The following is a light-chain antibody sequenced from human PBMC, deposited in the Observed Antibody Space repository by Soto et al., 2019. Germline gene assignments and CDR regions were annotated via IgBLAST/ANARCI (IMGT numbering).Light chain of an antibody. CDR3: QQHNNWSWT. CDR1: QRISGT. CDR2: GAF. J-gene: IGKJ1*01. Sequence: IEMTQSPATLSVSPAGRLAIAWRASQRISGTLAWYQQKPGQAPRLLIYGAFTRATGFPARFSGRGSGTAVSLTISSRKYEDFVVYSCQQHNNWSWTFGQGTKVDIK. V-gene: IGKV3-15*01.